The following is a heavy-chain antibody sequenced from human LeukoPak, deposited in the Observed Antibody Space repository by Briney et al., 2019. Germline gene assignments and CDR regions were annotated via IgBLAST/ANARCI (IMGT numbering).Heavy chain of an antibody. V-gene: IGHV3-53*01. CDR1: GFTVSTNY. CDR3: ARFTGTYYNNPDY. D-gene: IGHD3-10*01. J-gene: IGHJ4*02. CDR2: IYSGGST. Sequence: PGGSLRLSCAASGFTVSTNYMSLVRQAPGKGLEWVSIIYSGGSTYYADSVKGRFTISRDNSKNTLYLQMNSLRAEDTAVYYCARFTGTYYNNPDYWGQGTLVTVSS.